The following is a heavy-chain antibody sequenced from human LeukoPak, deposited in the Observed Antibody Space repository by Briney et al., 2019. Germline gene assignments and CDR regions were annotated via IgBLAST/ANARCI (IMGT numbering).Heavy chain of an antibody. J-gene: IGHJ6*03. V-gene: IGHV3-21*01. CDR1: GFTFSSFS. D-gene: IGHD2-2*02. Sequence: GGSLRLSCAASGFTFSSFSMNWVRQAPGKGLQWVASISDSSYYIFHADSLKGRFTISRDNAKNSLFLQMNSLRAEDTAVYYCAREFCSSTSCYSRNYYMDVWGKGTTVTVSS. CDR2: ISDSSYYI. CDR3: AREFCSSTSCYSRNYYMDV.